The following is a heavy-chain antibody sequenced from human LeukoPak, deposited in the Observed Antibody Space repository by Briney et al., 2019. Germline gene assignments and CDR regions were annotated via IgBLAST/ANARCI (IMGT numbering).Heavy chain of an antibody. V-gene: IGHV1-18*01. D-gene: IGHD6-19*01. J-gene: IGHJ4*02. CDR3: ARSPAVASTRGDY. CDR2: ISAYTGHT. Sequence: GASVKVSCKASGYTFPNYGINWVRQAPGQGLEWMGWISAYTGHTDYAQKLPGRVTMTTDTSTTTAYMELRNLRSDDTAIYYCARSPAVASTRGDYWGQGTLVTVSS. CDR1: GYTFPNYG.